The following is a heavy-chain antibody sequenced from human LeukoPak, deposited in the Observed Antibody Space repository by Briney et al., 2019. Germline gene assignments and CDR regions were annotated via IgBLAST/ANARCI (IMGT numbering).Heavy chain of an antibody. J-gene: IGHJ6*02. V-gene: IGHV1-8*01. D-gene: IGHD6-13*01. CDR3: ARCIAAAGIYYYYGMDV. CDR1: GYTFTSYD. Sequence: ASVKVFCKASGYTFTSYDINWARQATGQGLEWMGCMNPNSGNTGYAQKLQGRVTMTRNTSISTAYMELSSLRSEDTAVYYCARCIAAAGIYYYYGMDVWGQGTTVTVSS. CDR2: MNPNSGNT.